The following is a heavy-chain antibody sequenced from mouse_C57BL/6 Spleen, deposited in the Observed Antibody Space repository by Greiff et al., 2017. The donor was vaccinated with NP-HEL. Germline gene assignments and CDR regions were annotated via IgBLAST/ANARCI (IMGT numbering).Heavy chain of an antibody. CDR2: IDPSDSET. D-gene: IGHD1-1*01. V-gene: IGHV1-52*01. J-gene: IGHJ1*03. CDR3: ARYPGSSHRNFEV. Sequence: VQLQQPGAELVRPGSSVKLSCKASGYTFTSYWMHWVKQRPIQGLEWIGNIDPSDSETHYNQKFKDKATLTVDKSSSTAYMQLSSLTSEDSAVYYWARYPGSSHRNFEVGGTGTTVTVSS. CDR1: GYTFTSYW.